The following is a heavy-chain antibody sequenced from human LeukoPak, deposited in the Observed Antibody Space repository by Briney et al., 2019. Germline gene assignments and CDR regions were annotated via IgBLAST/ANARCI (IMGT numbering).Heavy chain of an antibody. J-gene: IGHJ6*03. Sequence: SETLSLTCTVSGGSISTSPYHWGWIRQPPGKGLECIGTLYYSGSTNYNPSLKSRVTISVDTSKNQFSLKLSSVTAADTAVYYCARSSFYYYYMDVWGKGTTVTVSS. V-gene: IGHV4-39*07. CDR1: GGSISTSPYH. CDR3: ARSSFYYYYMDV. CDR2: LYYSGST.